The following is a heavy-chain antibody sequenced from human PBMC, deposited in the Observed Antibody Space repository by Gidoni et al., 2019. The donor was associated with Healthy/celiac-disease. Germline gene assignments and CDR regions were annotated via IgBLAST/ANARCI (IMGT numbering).Heavy chain of an antibody. CDR3: ARGDEAINY. CDR2: IYYTGST. J-gene: IGHJ4*02. Sequence: GLEWIGYIYYTGSTYYNPSLKSRVIISIDTSRNRFSLNLSSVTAADTAVYYCARGDEAINYWGQGTLVTVSS. V-gene: IGHV4-31*02.